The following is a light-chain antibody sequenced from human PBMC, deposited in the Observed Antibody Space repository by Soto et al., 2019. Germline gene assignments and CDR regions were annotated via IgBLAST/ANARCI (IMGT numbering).Light chain of an antibody. CDR2: DAS. V-gene: IGKV3D-20*01. CDR1: QSVSSSY. Sequence: EIVLTQSPATLYLSPGERATLSCGASQSVSSSYLAWYQQKPGLAPRLLIYDASSRATGIPDRFSGSGSGTDFTLTISRLEPEDFAVYYCHQYGNSPYTFGQGTKLEIK. CDR3: HQYGNSPYT. J-gene: IGKJ2*01.